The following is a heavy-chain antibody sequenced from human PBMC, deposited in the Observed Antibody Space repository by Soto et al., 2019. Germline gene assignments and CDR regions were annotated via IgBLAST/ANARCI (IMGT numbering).Heavy chain of an antibody. J-gene: IGHJ4*02. CDR3: ARDSLALFDS. CDR1: DGSVSSGNYY. CDR2: IHSSGST. Sequence: QAQLQESGPGLVKTSETLSLTCTVSDGSVSSGNYYWTWIRQPPGKGLEWIEYIHSSGSTLYNPSLKSRVFISVDTSMNQFSLKLTSVTAADTALYFCARDSLALFDSWGQGTLVTVSS. D-gene: IGHD5-12*01. V-gene: IGHV4-61*01.